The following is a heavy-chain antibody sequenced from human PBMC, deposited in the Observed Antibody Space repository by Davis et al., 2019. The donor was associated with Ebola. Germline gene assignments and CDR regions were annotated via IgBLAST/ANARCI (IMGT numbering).Heavy chain of an antibody. V-gene: IGHV5-51*01. CDR1: GYSFTTYW. D-gene: IGHD2/OR15-2a*01. CDR3: ARQESLYGSSDY. Sequence: WGALRLSCKGSGYSFTTYWIAWVRQTPAKGLEWMGIIYPGDSDTRYSPSFEGQVTISVDRSISTAYLQWSSLKASDIAMYYCARQESLYGSSDYWGQGTLVTVSS. CDR2: IYPGDSDT. J-gene: IGHJ4*02.